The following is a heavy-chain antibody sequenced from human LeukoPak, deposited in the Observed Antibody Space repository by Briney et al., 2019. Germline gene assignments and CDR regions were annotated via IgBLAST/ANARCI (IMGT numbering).Heavy chain of an antibody. J-gene: IGHJ3*02. CDR1: GGSISSGDYY. Sequence: SETLSLTCTVSGGSISSGDYYWSWIRQPPGKGLEWIGYIYYSGSTYYNPSLKSRVTISVDTSKNQFSLKLSSVTAADTAVYYCARDLREVRYYYGSGPPHDAFDIWGQGTMVTVSS. CDR2: IYYSGST. CDR3: ARDLREVRYYYGSGPPHDAFDI. V-gene: IGHV4-30-4*01. D-gene: IGHD3-10*01.